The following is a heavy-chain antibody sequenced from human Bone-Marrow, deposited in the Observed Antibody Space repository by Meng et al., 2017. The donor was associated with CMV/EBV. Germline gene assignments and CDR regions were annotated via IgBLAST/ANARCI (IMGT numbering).Heavy chain of an antibody. J-gene: IGHJ3*02. CDR2: ISSSSSYI. Sequence: GESLKISCAASGFTFSSYSMNWVRQAPGKGLEWVSSISSSSSYIYYADSVKGRFTISRDNAKNSLYLQMNSLRAEDTAVYYCARVRYSYGSLAFDIWGQGTMVTVSS. CDR3: ARVRYSYGSLAFDI. V-gene: IGHV3-21*04. CDR1: GFTFSSYS. D-gene: IGHD5-18*01.